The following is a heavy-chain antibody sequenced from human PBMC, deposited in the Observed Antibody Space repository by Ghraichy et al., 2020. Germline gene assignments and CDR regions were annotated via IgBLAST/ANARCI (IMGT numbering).Heavy chain of an antibody. CDR1: GGSFSGYY. D-gene: IGHD3-22*01. Sequence: LETLSLTCAVYGGSFSGYYWSWIRQPPGKGLEWIGEINHSGSTNYNPSLKSRVTISVDTSKNQFSLKLSSVTAADTAVYYCAGLDSSGQGGYADYWGQGTLVTVSS. J-gene: IGHJ4*02. CDR2: INHSGST. V-gene: IGHV4-34*01. CDR3: AGLDSSGQGGYADY.